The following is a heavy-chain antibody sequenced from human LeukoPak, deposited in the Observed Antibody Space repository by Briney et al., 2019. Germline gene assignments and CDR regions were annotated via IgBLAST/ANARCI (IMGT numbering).Heavy chain of an antibody. CDR3: ARDKAPMVRGRLQSSFDP. Sequence: GASVKVSCKASGGTFSSYAISWVRQAPGQGLEWMGGIIPIFGTANYAQKFQGRVTITTDESTSTAYMELSSLRSEDTAVYYCARDKAPMVRGRLQSSFDPWGQGTLVTVSS. V-gene: IGHV1-69*05. J-gene: IGHJ5*02. CDR2: IIPIFGTA. CDR1: GGTFSSYA. D-gene: IGHD3-10*01.